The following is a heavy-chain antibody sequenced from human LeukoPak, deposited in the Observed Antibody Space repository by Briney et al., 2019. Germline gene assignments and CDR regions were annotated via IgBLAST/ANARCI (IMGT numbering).Heavy chain of an antibody. CDR1: GYTFTSYG. D-gene: IGHD3-16*02. V-gene: IGHV1-18*01. CDR2: ISAYNGNT. Sequence: ASVKVSCKASGYTFTSYGINWVRQAPGQGLEWMGWISAYNGNTNYAQKLQGRVTMTTDTSTSTAYMELRSLRSDDTAVYYCARLAPDYDYVWGSYRYLDYWGQGTLVTVSS. J-gene: IGHJ4*02. CDR3: ARLAPDYDYVWGSYRYLDY.